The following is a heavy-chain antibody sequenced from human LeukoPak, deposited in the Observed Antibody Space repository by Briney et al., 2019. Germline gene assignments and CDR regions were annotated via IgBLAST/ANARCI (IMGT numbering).Heavy chain of an antibody. CDR2: IYDSGST. J-gene: IGHJ4*02. V-gene: IGHV4-59*01. D-gene: IGHD4-17*01. CDR3: ARTGSTVTMLYPFDH. Sequence: PSETLSLTCTVSGGSISSFFWSWIRQPPGKGLEWIGYIYDSGSTNYNPSLKSRVTISVDTSKNQFSLKLSSVTAADTAVYYCARTGSTVTMLYPFDHWGQGTLVTVSS. CDR1: GGSISSFF.